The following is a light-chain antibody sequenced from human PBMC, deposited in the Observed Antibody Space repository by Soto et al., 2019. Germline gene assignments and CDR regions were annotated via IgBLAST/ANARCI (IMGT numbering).Light chain of an antibody. Sequence: QSVLTQPPSVSGSPGQSIAISCTGTSCDVGSYYYVCWYQLPPGKTHKMMNYDDSDRPSGVSNRFSGSKSGNTASLTISGLQAEDEADYYCASYTGSSTPNVFGTGTKLTVL. CDR3: ASYTGSSTPNV. J-gene: IGLJ1*01. CDR1: SCDVGSYYY. CDR2: DDS. V-gene: IGLV2-14*03.